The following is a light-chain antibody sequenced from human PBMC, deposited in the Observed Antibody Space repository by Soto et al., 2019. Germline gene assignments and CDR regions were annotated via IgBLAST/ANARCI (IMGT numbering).Light chain of an antibody. J-gene: IGKJ4*01. CDR2: DAS. V-gene: IGKV3-15*01. CDR3: QHYTNWPLT. CDR1: DDVSSR. Sequence: EIVMTQSPVTLSVSPGERATLSCRASDDVSSRLAWYQQKPGQAPRLLIYDASTRATGLPARFSGSGSGTECTLTISSLQSEDFAVYYCQHYTNWPLTFGGGTKVEIK.